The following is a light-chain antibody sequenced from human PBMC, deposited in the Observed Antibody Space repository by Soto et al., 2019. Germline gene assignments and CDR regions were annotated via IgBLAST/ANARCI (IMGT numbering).Light chain of an antibody. V-gene: IGLV1-47*02. CDR2: NNN. J-gene: IGLJ1*01. CDR3: AAWDDSLRAYV. CDR1: SSNIGSYY. Sequence: QSVLSQPPSASGTPGQRVTISCSGSSSNIGSYYVHWYQQLSGTAPKLLIYNNNLRPSGVPDRLSGSKSGTSASLAISGLRSEDEADYYCAAWDDSLRAYVFGPGTKLTVL.